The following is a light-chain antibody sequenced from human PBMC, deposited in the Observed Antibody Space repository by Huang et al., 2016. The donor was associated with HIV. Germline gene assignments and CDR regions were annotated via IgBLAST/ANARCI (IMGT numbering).Light chain of an antibody. J-gene: IGKJ2*01. CDR3: QQYYSSPPMYT. Sequence: DIQVTQSPSSLSASVGDRVTITCRASQDIRDSLAWYQQKEGKVPKLLIYAASRVESVVPSRFTGGGSGTDYTLTITGLQPEDFATYYCQQYYSSPPMYTFGQGTRLEMK. V-gene: IGKV1-NL1*01. CDR2: AAS. CDR1: QDIRDS.